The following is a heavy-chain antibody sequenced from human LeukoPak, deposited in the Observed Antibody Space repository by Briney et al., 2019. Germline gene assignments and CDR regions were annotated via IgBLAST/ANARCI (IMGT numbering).Heavy chain of an antibody. J-gene: IGHJ4*02. Sequence: SETLSLTCTVSGGSISSYYWSWIRQPAGKGLEWIGRIYTSGSTNYNPSLKSRVTISVDTSKNQFSLKLSSVTAADTAVYYCAGGIAAAGSFDYWGQGTLVTVSS. CDR3: AGGIAAAGSFDY. CDR2: IYTSGST. D-gene: IGHD6-13*01. V-gene: IGHV4-4*07. CDR1: GGSISSYY.